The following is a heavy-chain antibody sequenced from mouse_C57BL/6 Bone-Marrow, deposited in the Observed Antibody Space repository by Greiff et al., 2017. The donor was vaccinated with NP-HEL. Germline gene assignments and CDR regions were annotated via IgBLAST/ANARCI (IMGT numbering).Heavy chain of an antibody. V-gene: IGHV1-81*01. J-gene: IGHJ3*01. Sequence: QVQLQQSGAELARPGASVKLSCKASGYTFTSYGISWVKQRTGQSLEWIGEIYPSSGNTYYNEKVKGKATLTADKASSTGYLELRRLTSEDSAVDFCARRYYCSPWFAYWGQGTLVTVSA. CDR1: GYTFTSYG. CDR3: ARRYYCSPWFAY. D-gene: IGHD2-3*01. CDR2: IYPSSGNT.